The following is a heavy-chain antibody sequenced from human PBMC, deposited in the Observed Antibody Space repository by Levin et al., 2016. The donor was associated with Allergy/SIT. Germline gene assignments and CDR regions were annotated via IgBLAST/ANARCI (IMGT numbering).Heavy chain of an antibody. CDR1: GGSISSSNSY. J-gene: IGHJ6*02. CDR3: ARLRYITIFGVANYYGMDV. V-gene: IGHV4-39*01. D-gene: IGHD3-3*01. Sequence: SETLSLTCTVSGGSISSSNSYWGWIRQPPGKGLEWIGNIYYSGSTYYNPSLKSRVTISVDTSKNQFSLKLSSVTAADTAVYYCARLRYITIFGVANYYGMDVWGQGTTVTVSS. CDR2: IYYSGST.